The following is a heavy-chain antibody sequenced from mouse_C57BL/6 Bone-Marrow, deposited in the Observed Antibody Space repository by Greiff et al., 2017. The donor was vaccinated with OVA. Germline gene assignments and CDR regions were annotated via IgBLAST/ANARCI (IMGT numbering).Heavy chain of an antibody. CDR1: GFNIKDYY. D-gene: IGHD2-4*01. CDR2: IDPEDGET. J-gene: IGHJ3*01. CDR3: AIGEDYYDYDERGLWFAY. Sequence: VQLQQSGAELVKPGASVKLSCTASGFNIKDYYMHWVKQRTEQGLEWIGRIDPEDGETKYAPKFQGKATITADTSSNTAYLQLSSLTSEDTAVYYCAIGEDYYDYDERGLWFAYWGQGTLVTVSA. V-gene: IGHV14-2*01.